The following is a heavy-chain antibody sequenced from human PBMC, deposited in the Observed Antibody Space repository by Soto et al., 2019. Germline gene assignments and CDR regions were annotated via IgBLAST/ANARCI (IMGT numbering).Heavy chain of an antibody. D-gene: IGHD3-22*01. CDR2: ISSSGSTI. Sequence: GGSLRLSCAASGFTFSDYYMSWIRQAPGKGLEWGSYISSSGSTIYYADSVKGRFTISRDNAKNSLYLQMNSLRAEDTAVYYCARAPPGFTMIVVGWFDPWGQGTLVTVSS. V-gene: IGHV3-11*01. CDR1: GFTFSDYY. CDR3: ARAPPGFTMIVVGWFDP. J-gene: IGHJ5*02.